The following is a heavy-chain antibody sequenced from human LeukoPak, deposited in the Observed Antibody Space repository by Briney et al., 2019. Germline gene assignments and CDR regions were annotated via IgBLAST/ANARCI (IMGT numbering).Heavy chain of an antibody. CDR1: GYTFRDYY. D-gene: IGHD3-10*01. CDR2: IYPKNGGT. CDR3: IRETLTYGNFEY. J-gene: IGHJ4*02. Sequence: ASVKVSCKASGYTFRDYYIQWVRQAPGQGLEWMGWIYPKNGGTIYAQKFQGRVTMTGDTSISTAYMELSSLTSDDTAVYYCIRETLTYGNFEYWGQGTPVTVSS. V-gene: IGHV1-2*02.